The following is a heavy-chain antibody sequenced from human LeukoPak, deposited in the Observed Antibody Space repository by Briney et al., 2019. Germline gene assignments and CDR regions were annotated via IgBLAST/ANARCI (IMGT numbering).Heavy chain of an antibody. CDR2: TYYRSKWYN. J-gene: IGHJ4*02. V-gene: IGHV6-1*01. D-gene: IGHD6-19*01. Sequence: SQTLSLTCAISGDSVSSNSAAWNWIRQSPSRGLEWLGRTYYRSKWYNDYAVSVKSRITINPDTSKNQFSLKLSSVTAADTAVYYCARGEPAFSSGWYTYYFDYWGQGTLVTVSS. CDR1: GDSVSSNSAA. CDR3: ARGEPAFSSGWYTYYFDY.